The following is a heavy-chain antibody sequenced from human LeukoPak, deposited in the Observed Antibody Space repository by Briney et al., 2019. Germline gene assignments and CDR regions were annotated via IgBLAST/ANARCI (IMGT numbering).Heavy chain of an antibody. J-gene: IGHJ4*02. CDR1: GGSFSGDY. CDR3: ATQAGIAGAGLFY. Sequence: NASETLSLTCAVYGGSFSGDYWSWIRQPPGKGLEWIGEINHSGSTNYNPSLKSRVTISVDTSKNQFSLNLTSVTAADTALYYCATQAGIAGAGLFYWGQGTLVTVSS. D-gene: IGHD6-13*01. CDR2: INHSGST. V-gene: IGHV4-34*01.